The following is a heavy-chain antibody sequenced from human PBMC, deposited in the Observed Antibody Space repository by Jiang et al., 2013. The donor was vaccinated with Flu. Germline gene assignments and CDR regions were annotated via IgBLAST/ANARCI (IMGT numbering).Heavy chain of an antibody. CDR2: ISWNSGSI. CDR3: AKDIHYYDSSGYIDAFDI. D-gene: IGHD3-22*01. V-gene: IGHV3-9*01. Sequence: LLESGGGLVQPGRSLRLSCAASGFTFDDYAMHWVRQAPGKGLEWVSGISWNSGSIGYADSVKGRFTISRDNAKNSLYLQMNSLRAEDTALYYCAKDIHYYDSSGYIDAFDIWGQGTMVTVSS. CDR1: GFTFDDYA. J-gene: IGHJ3*02.